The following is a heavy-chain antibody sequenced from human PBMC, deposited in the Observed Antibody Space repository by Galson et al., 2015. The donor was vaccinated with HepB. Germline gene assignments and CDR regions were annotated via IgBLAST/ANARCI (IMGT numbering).Heavy chain of an antibody. D-gene: IGHD3-10*01. CDR2: ISSSSSYI. J-gene: IGHJ4*02. CDR3: AGAKLLWFGESDDY. CDR1: GFTFSSYS. V-gene: IGHV3-21*01. Sequence: SLRLSCAASGFTFSSYSMNWVRQAPGKGLEWVSSISSSSSYIYYADSVKGRFTISRDNAKNSLYLQMNSLRAEDTAVYYCAGAKLLWFGESDDYWGQGTLVTVSS.